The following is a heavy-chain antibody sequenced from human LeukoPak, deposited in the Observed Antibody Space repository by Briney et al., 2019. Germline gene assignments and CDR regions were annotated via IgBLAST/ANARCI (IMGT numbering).Heavy chain of an antibody. D-gene: IGHD2-8*02. CDR1: GFTVSDNY. J-gene: IGHJ4*02. CDR2: VYSGDNT. Sequence: GGSLRLSRAASGFTVSDNYMSWVRQAPGKGLEWVSVVYSGDNTYYADSVKGRFTISRDNSKNTLYLQMNSLRAEDTAVYYCARDREPGTSASRFDYWGQGTLVTVSS. V-gene: IGHV3-53*01. CDR3: ARDREPGTSASRFDY.